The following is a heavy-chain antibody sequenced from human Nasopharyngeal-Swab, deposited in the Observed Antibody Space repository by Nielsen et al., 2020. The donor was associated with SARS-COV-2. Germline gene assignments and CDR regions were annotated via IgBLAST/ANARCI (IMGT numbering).Heavy chain of an antibody. CDR3: ARGSGGNSFRWMLGKTPAYYFDY. V-gene: IGHV3-7*01. CDR1: GFTFSSYW. D-gene: IGHD4-23*01. J-gene: IGHJ4*02. Sequence: GESLKISCAASGFTFSSYWMSWVRQAPGKGLEWVANIKQDGSEKYYVDSVKGRFTISRDNAKNSLYLQMNSLRAEDTAVYYCARGSGGNSFRWMLGKTPAYYFDYWGQGTLVTVSS. CDR2: IKQDGSEK.